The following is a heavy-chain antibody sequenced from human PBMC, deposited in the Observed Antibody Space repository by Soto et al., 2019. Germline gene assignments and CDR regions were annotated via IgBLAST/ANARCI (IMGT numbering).Heavy chain of an antibody. V-gene: IGHV3-49*04. J-gene: IGHJ4*02. CDR3: TRGEVSDLDL. Sequence: EVQLVDSGGGFVQPGRSLRLSCTGSGFTFEDHALNWVRQGPGRGLEWVGYIRSETYGGTTRFAASVKGRFSISRDDSKGIAYLQMSRLQTEDTAVYFCTRGEVSDLDLWGQGTLVSASS. CDR1: GFTFEDHA. CDR2: IRSETYGGTT.